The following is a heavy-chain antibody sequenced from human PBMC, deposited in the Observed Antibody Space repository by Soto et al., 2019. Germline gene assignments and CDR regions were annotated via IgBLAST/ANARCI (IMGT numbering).Heavy chain of an antibody. D-gene: IGHD1-7*01. CDR3: ARGGTGTTVGWVDP. J-gene: IGHJ5*02. CDR1: GGSFRGYY. Sequence: SETLSLTCAVYGGSFRGYYWRWSRRLPGTGLEWIGEINRSGSTNYNPSLKRRVTLSVDTSKNQFSRKLSSVTAADTALYYCARGGTGTTVGWVDPWGQGTLATVSS. V-gene: IGHV4-34*01. CDR2: INRSGST.